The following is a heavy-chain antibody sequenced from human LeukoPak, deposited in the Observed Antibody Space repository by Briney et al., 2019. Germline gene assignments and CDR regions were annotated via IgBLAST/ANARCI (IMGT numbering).Heavy chain of an antibody. CDR2: IYTSGST. CDR3: ARGGGNPAWFDP. Sequence: SETLSLTCTVSGGSISSGSYYWSWIRQPAGKGLEWIGRIYTSGSTNYNPSLKSRVTISVDTSKNQFSLKLSSVTAADTAVYYCARGGGNPAWFDPWGQGTLVTVSS. J-gene: IGHJ5*02. D-gene: IGHD4-23*01. V-gene: IGHV4-61*02. CDR1: GGSISSGSYY.